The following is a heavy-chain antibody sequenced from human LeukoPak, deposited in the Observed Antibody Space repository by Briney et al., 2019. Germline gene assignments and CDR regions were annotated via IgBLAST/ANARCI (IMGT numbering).Heavy chain of an antibody. Sequence: GGSLRLSCAASGFVYSAFWMSWVRQAPGKGLEWVANIKQDGSEKYYEDSAKGRFTISRDNARNTLFLQMDSLRAEDTAVYYCARESVRRISMRSKGFFDYWGRGTRVTVSS. CDR3: ARESVRRISMRSKGFFDY. D-gene: IGHD3-22*01. CDR2: IKQDGSEK. V-gene: IGHV3-7*01. J-gene: IGHJ4*02. CDR1: GFVYSAFW.